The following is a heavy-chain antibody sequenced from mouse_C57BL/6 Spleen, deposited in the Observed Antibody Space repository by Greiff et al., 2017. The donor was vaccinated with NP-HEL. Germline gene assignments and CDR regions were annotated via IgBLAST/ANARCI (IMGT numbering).Heavy chain of an antibody. Sequence: QVQLKESGAELVKPGASVKISCKASGYAFSSYWMNWVKQRPGKGLEWIGQIYPGDGDTNYNGKFKGKATLTADKSSSTAYMQLSSRTSDDSAVYFGGRGIYSYAMDYWGQGTSVTVSS. CDR2: IYPGDGDT. CDR1: GYAFSSYW. D-gene: IGHD2-1*01. CDR3: GRGIYSYAMDY. J-gene: IGHJ4*01. V-gene: IGHV1-80*01.